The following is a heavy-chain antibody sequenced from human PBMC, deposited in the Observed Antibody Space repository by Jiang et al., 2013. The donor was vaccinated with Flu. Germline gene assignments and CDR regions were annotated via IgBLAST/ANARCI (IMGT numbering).Heavy chain of an antibody. J-gene: IGHJ4*02. V-gene: IGHV3-30*01. CDR3: ARDKGGIAVAGTLDY. D-gene: IGHD6-19*01. Sequence: SRDNSKNTLYLQMNSLRAEDTAVYYCARDKGGIAVAGTLDYWGQGTLVTVSS.